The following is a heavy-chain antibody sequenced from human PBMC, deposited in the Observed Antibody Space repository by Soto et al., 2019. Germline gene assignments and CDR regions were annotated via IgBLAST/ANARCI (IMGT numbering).Heavy chain of an antibody. CDR2: IYYSGST. CDR3: ARDAPMLAAAGHGAVFDAFDI. CDR1: GGSISSYY. V-gene: IGHV4-59*01. D-gene: IGHD6-13*01. Sequence: SETLSLTCTVSGGSISSYYWSWIRQPPGKGLEWIGYIYYSGSTNYNPSLKSRVTISVDTSKNQFSLKLSSVTAADTAVYYCARDAPMLAAAGHGAVFDAFDIWGQGTMVTVSS. J-gene: IGHJ3*02.